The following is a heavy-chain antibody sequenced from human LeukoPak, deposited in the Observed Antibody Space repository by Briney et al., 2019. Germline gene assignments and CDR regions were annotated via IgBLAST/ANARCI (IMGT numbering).Heavy chain of an antibody. J-gene: IGHJ5*02. CDR2: INPKNGGT. CDR1: GYTFIDFY. CDR3: ARMSSTTYRDWFDP. V-gene: IGHV1-2*02. Sequence: ASVTVSSTASGYTFIDFYMHWVRHAPGQGLEWMGWINPKNGGTNYAQKFQGRVTMTSDTSISTAYMELSRLRSDDTAPSFCARMSSTTYRDWFDPGGRGTLVTVSS. D-gene: IGHD2/OR15-2a*01.